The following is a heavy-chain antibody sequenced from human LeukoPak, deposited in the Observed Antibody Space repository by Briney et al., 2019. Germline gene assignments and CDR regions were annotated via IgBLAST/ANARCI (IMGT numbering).Heavy chain of an antibody. Sequence: GGSLRLSCAASGFTFSSYWMSWVRQAPGKGLEWVANIKQDGSEKYYVDSVKGRFTISRDNAKSSLYLQMNSLRAEDTAVYYCVKDRIWGEDYFDYWGQGTLVTVSS. D-gene: IGHD3-16*01. J-gene: IGHJ4*02. CDR1: GFTFSSYW. CDR2: IKQDGSEK. V-gene: IGHV3-7*01. CDR3: VKDRIWGEDYFDY.